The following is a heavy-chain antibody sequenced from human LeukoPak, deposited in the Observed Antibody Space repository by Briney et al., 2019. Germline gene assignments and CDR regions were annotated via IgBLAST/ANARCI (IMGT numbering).Heavy chain of an antibody. Sequence: ASVKVSCKASGGTFSGYGISWVRQAPGQGLEWMGWISAYNGNTNYAQKLQGRVTMTTDTSTGTAYMELRSLRSDDTAVYYCARDTKRTSIAARTPINYWGQGTLVTVSS. D-gene: IGHD6-6*01. CDR2: ISAYNGNT. V-gene: IGHV1-18*01. CDR1: GGTFSGYG. CDR3: ARDTKRTSIAARTPINY. J-gene: IGHJ4*02.